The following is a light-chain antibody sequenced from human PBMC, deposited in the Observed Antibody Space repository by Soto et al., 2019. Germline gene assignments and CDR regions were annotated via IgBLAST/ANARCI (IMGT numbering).Light chain of an antibody. CDR1: QSVNSN. J-gene: IGKJ1*01. CDR2: GAS. Sequence: EIVMTQSPATLSVPPGERATLSCRASQSVNSNLAWYQQKPGQGPRLLIYGASTRATGIPARFSGSGSGTEFTLTISSLQSEDFAVYYCQQYNNWLPWTFGQGTKVEVK. CDR3: QQYNNWLPWT. V-gene: IGKV3-15*01.